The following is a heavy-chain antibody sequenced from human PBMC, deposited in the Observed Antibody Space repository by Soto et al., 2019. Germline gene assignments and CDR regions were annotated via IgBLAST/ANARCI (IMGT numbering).Heavy chain of an antibody. J-gene: IGHJ3*02. CDR2: ISGSGGST. CDR3: AKDLLDFWSGFDAFDI. CDR1: GFTFSSYA. Sequence: GGSLRLSCAASGFTFSSYAMSWVRQAPGKGLEWVSAISGSGGSTYYADSVKGRFTISRDNSKNTLYLQMNSLRAEDTAIYYCAKDLLDFWSGFDAFDIWGQGTMVTVSS. D-gene: IGHD3-3*01. V-gene: IGHV3-23*01.